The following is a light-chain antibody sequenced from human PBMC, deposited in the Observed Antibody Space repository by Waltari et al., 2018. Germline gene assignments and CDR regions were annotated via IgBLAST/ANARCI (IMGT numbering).Light chain of an antibody. Sequence: QSALTQPASVPGSPGQSITISCTGTRSDVGGYTYVSWYQKHPGKPPKLMIYEVSNRPSGVSNRFSGSKSGNTASLTISGLQAEDEADYYCSSYTSSSTRVFGTGTKVTVL. CDR3: SSYTSSSTRV. CDR2: EVS. CDR1: RSDVGGYTY. J-gene: IGLJ1*01. V-gene: IGLV2-14*01.